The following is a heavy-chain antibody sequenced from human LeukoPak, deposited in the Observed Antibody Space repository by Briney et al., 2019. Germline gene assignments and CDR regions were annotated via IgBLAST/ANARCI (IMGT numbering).Heavy chain of an antibody. CDR1: GYTFTGYY. V-gene: IGHV1-2*02. CDR2: INPNSGGT. D-gene: IGHD2-2*01. Sequence: GASVKVSCKASGYTFTGYYMHWVRQAPGQGLEWMGWINPNSGGTNYAQKFQGRVTMTRDTSISTAYMELSRLRSDGTAVYYCARDIGDIVVVPAAIDYWGQGTLVTVSS. J-gene: IGHJ4*02. CDR3: ARDIGDIVVVPAAIDY.